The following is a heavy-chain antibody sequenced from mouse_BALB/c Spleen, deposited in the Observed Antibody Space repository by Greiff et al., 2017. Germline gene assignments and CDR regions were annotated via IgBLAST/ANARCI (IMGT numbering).Heavy chain of an antibody. CDR1: GFNIKDTY. CDR2: IDPANGNT. V-gene: IGHV14-3*02. CDR3: AGYYAAAWFAY. Sequence: VQLQQSGAELVKPGASVKLSCTASGFNIKDTYMHWVKQRPEQGLEWIGRIDPANGNTKYDPKFQGKATITADTSSNTAYLQLSSLTSEDTAVYYCAGYYAAAWFAYWGQGTLVTVSA. J-gene: IGHJ3*01. D-gene: IGHD2-1*01.